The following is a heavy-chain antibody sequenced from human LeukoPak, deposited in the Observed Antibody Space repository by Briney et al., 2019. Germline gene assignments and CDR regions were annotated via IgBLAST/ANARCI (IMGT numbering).Heavy chain of an antibody. D-gene: IGHD5-18*01. V-gene: IGHV4-59*01. J-gene: IGHJ3*02. CDR1: GASISSYY. Sequence: SETLSLTCTVSGASISSYYWSWIRQPPGKGLEWIGYIYYSGSTNYNPSLKSRVTISVDTSKNQFSLKLNSVTAADTAVYYCARDAYSYGSDDAFNIWGQGTMVTVSS. CDR2: IYYSGST. CDR3: ARDAYSYGSDDAFNI.